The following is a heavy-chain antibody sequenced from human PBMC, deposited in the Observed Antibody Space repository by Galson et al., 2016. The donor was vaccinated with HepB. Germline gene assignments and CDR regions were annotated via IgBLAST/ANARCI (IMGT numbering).Heavy chain of an antibody. J-gene: IGHJ5*01. CDR2: MYSSGTT. CDR1: GGSIGSSSLY. CDR3: ARHVHYKTPPIGFDS. D-gene: IGHD1-14*01. Sequence: SETLSLTCSVSGGSIGSSSLYWGWIRQPPGKGLEWIGSMYSSGTTYYNPSLERRVTISVDTSKNQFSLKVKYVTAADTAVYYCARHVHYKTPPIGFDSWGQGTLVTVSS. V-gene: IGHV4-39*01.